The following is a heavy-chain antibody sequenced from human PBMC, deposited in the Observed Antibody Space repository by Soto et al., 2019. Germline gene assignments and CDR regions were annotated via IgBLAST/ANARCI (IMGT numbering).Heavy chain of an antibody. D-gene: IGHD2-15*01. J-gene: IGHJ5*02. CDR3: ARDYGSCSGGSCWPYNWFDP. CDR1: GFTFSSYA. CDR2: ISYDGSNK. Sequence: PGGSLRLSCAASGFTFSSYAMHWVRQAPGKGLEWVAVISYDGSNKYYADSVKGRFTISRDNSKNTLYLQMNSLRAEDTAVYYCARDYGSCSGGSCWPYNWFDPWGQGTLVTVSS. V-gene: IGHV3-30-3*01.